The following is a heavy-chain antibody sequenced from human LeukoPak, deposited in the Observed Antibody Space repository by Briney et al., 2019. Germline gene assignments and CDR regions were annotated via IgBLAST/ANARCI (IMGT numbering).Heavy chain of an antibody. D-gene: IGHD2-2*01. CDR3: ARVRAGYCTSTSCCTGMDV. J-gene: IGHJ6*02. V-gene: IGHV3-23*01. CDR1: GFTFSNYV. CDR2: ISARGDST. Sequence: GGSLRLSCAASGFTFSNYVMNWVRQAPGKGLEWVSGISARGDSTYYADSVKGRFTISRDNSKFTLYMQMNSLRAEDTAVYYCARVRAGYCTSTSCCTGMDVWGQGTTVTVSS.